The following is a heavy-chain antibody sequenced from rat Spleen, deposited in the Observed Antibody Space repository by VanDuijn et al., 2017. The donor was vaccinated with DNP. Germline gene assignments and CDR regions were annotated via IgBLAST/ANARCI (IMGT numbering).Heavy chain of an antibody. CDR2: IQSGGIS. V-gene: IGHV2-27*01. CDR3: ASTLVNYDTYGYYAMDA. D-gene: IGHD1-11*01. CDR1: GFSLTSYH. J-gene: IGHJ4*01. Sequence: QVQLKESGPGLVQPSQTLSLTCTVSGFSLTSYHVHWVRQPPGKGLEWMGRIQSGGISDYNSALKSRLSISKDTSKSQVFLKLNSLQTEDTATYYCASTLVNYDTYGYYAMDAWGQGTSVTVSS.